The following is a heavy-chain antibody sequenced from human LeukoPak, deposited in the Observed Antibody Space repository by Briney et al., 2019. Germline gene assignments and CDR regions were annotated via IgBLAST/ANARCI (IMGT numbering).Heavy chain of an antibody. CDR2: IYTSGST. D-gene: IGHD5-18*01. V-gene: IGHV4-4*07. CDR1: GGSISSYY. J-gene: IGHJ4*02. CDR3: ARGPVSGYSYGYFDY. Sequence: SETLSPTCTVSGGSISSYYWSWIRQPAGKGLEWIGRIYTSGSTNYNPSLKSRVTTSVDTSKNQFSLKLRSVTAADTAVYYCARGPVSGYSYGYFDYWGQGTLVTVSS.